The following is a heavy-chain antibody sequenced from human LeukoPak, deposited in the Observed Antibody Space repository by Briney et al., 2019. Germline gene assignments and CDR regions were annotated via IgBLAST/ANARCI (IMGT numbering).Heavy chain of an antibody. CDR2: IYYSGHT. CDR1: GGSISSSSSY. Sequence: SETLSLTCTVSGGSISSSSSYWAWIRQPPGKGLEWIGNIYYSGHTNYNPSLESRVAISVDTSKNQFSLKLTSVTAPDTSVYYCARLSSTWFDFWGQGTLVIVSS. J-gene: IGHJ4*02. CDR3: ARLSSTWFDF. V-gene: IGHV4-39*01. D-gene: IGHD6-13*01.